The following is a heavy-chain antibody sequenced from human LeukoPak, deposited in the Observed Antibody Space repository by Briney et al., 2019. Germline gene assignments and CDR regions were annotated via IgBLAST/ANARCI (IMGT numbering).Heavy chain of an antibody. Sequence: GGPLRLSCAASGFTFNSYAMSWVRQAPGKGLEWVSGISGTGGGTYYADSVKGRFTISRDNSKNTLYLQMNSLRADDTAVYYCAKDHSSDSSGSHNWFDPWGQGTLVTVSS. J-gene: IGHJ5*02. V-gene: IGHV3-23*01. CDR2: ISGTGGGT. D-gene: IGHD3-22*01. CDR3: AKDHSSDSSGSHNWFDP. CDR1: GFTFNSYA.